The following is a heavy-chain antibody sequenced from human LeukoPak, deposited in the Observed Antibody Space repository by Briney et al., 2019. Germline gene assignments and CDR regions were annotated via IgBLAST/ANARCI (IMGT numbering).Heavy chain of an antibody. D-gene: IGHD6-19*01. Sequence: GESLKISCKGSGYSLTSYWIGWVRQMPGKGLEWMGIIYPGDSDTRYSPSFQGQVTISADKSISTAYLQWSSLKASDTAMYYCARPIYSSGWYLDYWGQGTLVTVSS. J-gene: IGHJ4*02. CDR1: GYSLTSYW. V-gene: IGHV5-51*01. CDR3: ARPIYSSGWYLDY. CDR2: IYPGDSDT.